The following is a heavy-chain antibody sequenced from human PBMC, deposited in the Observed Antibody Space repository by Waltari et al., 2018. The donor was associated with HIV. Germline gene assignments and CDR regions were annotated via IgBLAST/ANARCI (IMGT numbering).Heavy chain of an antibody. CDR3: ARDQRGDCNFWSLPKHSYGVDV. J-gene: IGHJ6*01. D-gene: IGHD3-3*01. CDR1: DGSISSSKYY. Sequence: LQLQESGPGLVKPWETLSLTFTASDGSISSSKYYWGWIRPSPGKGLEWIGTVFYNGQSNYRPSVVTCVYRTVGTYANQFVRGLYSVTVADTGTYDCARDQRGDCNFWSLPKHSYGVDVWGRGITVSVSS. CDR2: VFYNGQS. V-gene: IGHV4-39*06.